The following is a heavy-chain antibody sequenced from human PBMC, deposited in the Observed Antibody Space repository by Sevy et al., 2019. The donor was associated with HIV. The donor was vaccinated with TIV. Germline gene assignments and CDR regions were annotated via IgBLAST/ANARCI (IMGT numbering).Heavy chain of an antibody. Sequence: GGYLRLSCAASGFTFTDAWMSWVRQTPGKGLEWVGRIKSKVDGGTTIYTSPVEGRFTISRDDSKNTLFLQMNSLKIEDTAVYYCTTALVELAPPYYWGRGTLVTVSS. CDR1: GFTFTDAW. D-gene: IGHD1-7*01. J-gene: IGHJ4*02. CDR3: TTALVELAPPYY. CDR2: IKSKVDGGTT. V-gene: IGHV3-15*01.